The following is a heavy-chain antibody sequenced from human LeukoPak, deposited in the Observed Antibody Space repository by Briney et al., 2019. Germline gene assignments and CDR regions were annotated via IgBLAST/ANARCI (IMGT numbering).Heavy chain of an antibody. J-gene: IGHJ5*02. CDR1: GGSISSYY. CDR3: ARRWEGLFDP. V-gene: IGHV4-59*08. Sequence: SETLSLTCTVSGGSISSYYWSWIRQPPGKGLEWIGYIYYSGSTNYNPSLKSRVTISVDTSKNQFSLKLSSVTAADTAVYYCARRWEGLFDPWGQGTLVTVSS. D-gene: IGHD1-26*01. CDR2: IYYSGST.